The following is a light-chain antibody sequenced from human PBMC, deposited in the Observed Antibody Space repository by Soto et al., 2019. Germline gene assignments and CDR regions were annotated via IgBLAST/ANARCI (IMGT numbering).Light chain of an antibody. CDR2: GAS. Sequence: QMTQSPSTLSASVGDRVTITCRASQTISNWLAWYQQAPGRAPKLLIYGASTLESGVPSRFSGSGSGTEFTLTITSLQPDDFATYYCLQYNSYSETFGQGTKVEIK. V-gene: IGKV1-5*01. CDR3: LQYNSYSET. J-gene: IGKJ2*01. CDR1: QTISNW.